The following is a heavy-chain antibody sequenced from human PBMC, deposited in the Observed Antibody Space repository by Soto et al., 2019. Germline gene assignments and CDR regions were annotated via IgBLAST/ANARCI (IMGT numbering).Heavy chain of an antibody. J-gene: IGHJ6*02. Sequence: PSVTLPLTCTVSGGSISSYYWSWIRQPPGKGLEWIGYIYHSGSTNYNPSLKSRVTISVDKSKNQFSLKLSSVTAADTAVYYCARVSGSYYYGMDVWGQGTTVTVS. CDR1: GGSISSYY. CDR3: ARVSGSYYYGMDV. V-gene: IGHV4-59*12. D-gene: IGHD1-26*01. CDR2: IYHSGST.